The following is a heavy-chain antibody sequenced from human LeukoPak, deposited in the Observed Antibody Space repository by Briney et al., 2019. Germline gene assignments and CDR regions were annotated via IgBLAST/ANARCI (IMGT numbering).Heavy chain of an antibody. CDR1: GFTFSSYE. V-gene: IGHV3-48*03. D-gene: IGHD4-23*01. Sequence: PGGSLRLSCAGSGFTFSSYEMSWVRQAPGKGLEWVSYISNTGSVTYYADSVKGRFTISRENARNSLFLQMNSLRAEDTGVYYCTVVPMGWGQGTLVTVSS. CDR2: ISNTGSVT. J-gene: IGHJ4*02. CDR3: TVVPMG.